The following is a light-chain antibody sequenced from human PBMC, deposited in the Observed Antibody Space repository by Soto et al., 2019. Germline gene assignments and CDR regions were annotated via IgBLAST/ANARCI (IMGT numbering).Light chain of an antibody. J-gene: IGLJ3*02. CDR3: QSYDSSLSRRV. CDR2: GNS. Sequence: QSVLTQPPSVSGAPGQRVTISCTGGSSNIGAGYDVHWYQQLPGTAPKLLIFGNSNRPSGVPDRFSGSKSGTSASLAITGLQAEDEADYYCQSYDSSLSRRVFGGGTKLTVL. CDR1: SSNIGAGYD. V-gene: IGLV1-40*01.